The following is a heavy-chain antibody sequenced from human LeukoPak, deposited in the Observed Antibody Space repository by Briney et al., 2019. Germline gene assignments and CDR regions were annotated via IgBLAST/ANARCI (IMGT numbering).Heavy chain of an antibody. Sequence: GGSLRLSCAASGFTFNNYALSWVRQAPGKGLEWVSAISSSTGGRTYYTDSVKGRFSISRDDSRNTVYLQMDSLRADDTALYYCAKESPYYSDRDYYFDYWGQGTLVTVSS. J-gene: IGHJ4*02. V-gene: IGHV3-23*01. CDR1: GFTFNNYA. CDR3: AKESPYYSDRDYYFDY. D-gene: IGHD3-22*01. CDR2: ISSSTGGRT.